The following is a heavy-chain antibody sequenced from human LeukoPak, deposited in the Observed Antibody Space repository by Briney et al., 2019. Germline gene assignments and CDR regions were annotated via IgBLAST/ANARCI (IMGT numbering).Heavy chain of an antibody. Sequence: SQTLTLTCVISGDSVSRKSAAWNWIRQSPSRGLEWLGRTYYRSKWYNDYAVSVKSRITINPDTSKNQFSLQLNSVTPEDTAVYYCARGGEVGATKFDNWGQGTLVTVSS. V-gene: IGHV6-1*01. CDR1: GDSVSRKSAA. D-gene: IGHD1-26*01. CDR2: TYYRSKWYN. CDR3: ARGGEVGATKFDN. J-gene: IGHJ4*02.